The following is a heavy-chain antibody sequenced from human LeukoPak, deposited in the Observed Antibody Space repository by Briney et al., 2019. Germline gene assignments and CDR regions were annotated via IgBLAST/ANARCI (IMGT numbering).Heavy chain of an antibody. CDR3: AKEHYDFWSGYLYYFDY. D-gene: IGHD3-3*01. CDR2: ISYDGSNK. V-gene: IGHV3-30*18. J-gene: IGHJ4*02. Sequence: GGSLRLSCAASGFTFSSYGMHWVRQAPGKGLEWVAVISYDGSNKYYADSVKGRFTISRDNSKNTLYLQMNSLRAEDTAVYYCAKEHYDFWSGYLYYFDYWGQGTLVTVSS. CDR1: GFTFSSYG.